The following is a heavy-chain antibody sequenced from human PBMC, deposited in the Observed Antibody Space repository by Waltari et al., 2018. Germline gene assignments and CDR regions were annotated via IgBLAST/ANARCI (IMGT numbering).Heavy chain of an antibody. V-gene: IGHV3-48*02. Sequence: EVQLVASGGGLVQPGGSLRLSCAASGFSFSNHDMIWVRQAPGKGLGWVSRISGSGRSVFYADSGQGRFTISRDKANNSLYLQMNSLRDDDAAVYYCARNRYESWLIDNWSQGTQVTVSS. CDR1: GFSFSNHD. J-gene: IGHJ4*02. D-gene: IGHD5-18*01. CDR2: ISGSGRSV. CDR3: ARNRYESWLIDN.